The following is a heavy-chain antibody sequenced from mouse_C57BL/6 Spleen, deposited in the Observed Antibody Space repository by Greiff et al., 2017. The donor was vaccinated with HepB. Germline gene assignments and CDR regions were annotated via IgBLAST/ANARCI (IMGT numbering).Heavy chain of an antibody. V-gene: IGHV6-3*01. Sequence: EVMLVESGGGLVQPGGSMKLSCVASGFTFSNYWMNWVRQSPEKGLEWVAQIRLKSDNYATHYAESVKGRFTISRDASKSSVYLQMNNLRAANTGIYYCTGRYDYKYYYAMDYWGQGTSVTVSS. CDR3: TGRYDYKYYYAMDY. CDR1: GFTFSNYW. D-gene: IGHD2-4*01. CDR2: IRLKSDNYAT. J-gene: IGHJ4*01.